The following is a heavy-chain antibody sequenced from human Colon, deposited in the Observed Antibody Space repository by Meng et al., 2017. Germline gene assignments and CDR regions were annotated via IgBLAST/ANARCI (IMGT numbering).Heavy chain of an antibody. CDR3: ARDRKHYGERGWFDP. CDR2: IYYSGST. J-gene: IGHJ5*02. CDR1: GGSISSGYYY. Sequence: QSQLQGAGPGLVPPSPTLSLPFTVSGGSISSGYYYWSWIRQPPGKGLELIGYIYYSGSTYSNASLKSRVTISIDRSKNQFSLKLSSVTAADTAVYYCARDRKHYGERGWFDPWGQGTLVTVSS. V-gene: IGHV4-30-4*01. D-gene: IGHD4-17*01.